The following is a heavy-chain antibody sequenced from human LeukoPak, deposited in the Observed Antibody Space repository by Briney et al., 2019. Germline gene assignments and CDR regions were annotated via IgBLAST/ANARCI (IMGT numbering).Heavy chain of an antibody. Sequence: SETLSLTCTVSGGSISSYYWSWIRQPPGKGLEWIGYIYYSGSTNYNPSLKSRVTISVDTSKNQFSLKLSSATAADTAVYYCARHGRGHYDILTGYGFGAFDIWGQGTMVTVSS. V-gene: IGHV4-59*08. D-gene: IGHD3-9*01. CDR1: GGSISSYY. J-gene: IGHJ3*02. CDR3: ARHGRGHYDILTGYGFGAFDI. CDR2: IYYSGST.